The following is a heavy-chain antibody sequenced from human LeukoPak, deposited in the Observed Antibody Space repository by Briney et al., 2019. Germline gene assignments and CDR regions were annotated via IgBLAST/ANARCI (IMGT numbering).Heavy chain of an antibody. CDR2: ISSSSSYI. CDR3: ARQPYYDFWSGYHYYYMDV. D-gene: IGHD3-3*01. CDR1: GFTFSSYS. Sequence: PGGSLRLSCAASGFTFSSYSMNWVRQAPGKGLEWVSSISSSSSYIYYADSVKGRFTISRDNAKNSLYLQMNSLRAEDTAVYYCARQPYYDFWSGYHYYYMDVWGKGTTVTVSS. J-gene: IGHJ6*03. V-gene: IGHV3-21*01.